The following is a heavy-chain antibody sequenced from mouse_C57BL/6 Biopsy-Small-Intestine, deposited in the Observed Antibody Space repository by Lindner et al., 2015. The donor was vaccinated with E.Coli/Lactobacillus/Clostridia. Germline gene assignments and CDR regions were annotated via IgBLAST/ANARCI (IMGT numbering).Heavy chain of an antibody. V-gene: IGHV1-4*01. CDR1: GGSFKTDS. D-gene: IGHD2-2*01. CDR2: LITIYGTP. CDR3: AREANVLVKPEALGAWFDP. Sequence: SVKVSCKASGGSFKTDSFSWIRQAPGQGLEWMGNLITIYGTPNYAQNFQGRVTISADESTSTSYLELHDLRSEDTAVYFCAREANVLVKPEALGAWFDPWGQGTLVVVSS. J-gene: IGHJ4*01.